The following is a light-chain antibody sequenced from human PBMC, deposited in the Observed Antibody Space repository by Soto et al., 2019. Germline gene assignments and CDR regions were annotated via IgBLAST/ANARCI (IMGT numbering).Light chain of an antibody. Sequence: EIVFIQCRPTLSLSPGEKATLSCRASQSVGSYLAWYQHKPGQAPRLLISDASNRATGIPARFSGSGSETDFTLTISSLEPEDSAVYYCRQRSNWPSLTFGGGTKVDIK. CDR3: RQRSNWPSLT. CDR2: DAS. V-gene: IGKV3-11*01. CDR1: QSVGSY. J-gene: IGKJ4*01.